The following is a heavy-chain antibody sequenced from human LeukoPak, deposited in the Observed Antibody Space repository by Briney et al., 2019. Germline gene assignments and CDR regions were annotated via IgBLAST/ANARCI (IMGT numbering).Heavy chain of an antibody. J-gene: IGHJ3*02. CDR3: ATLEKYDAFDI. CDR1: GGSISSSNYY. Sequence: SETLSLTCTVSGGSISSSNYYWGWIRQPPGKGLEWIGNIYYSGSTYYNPSLKSRVAISVDTSKNQFSLKLNSVTAADTAVYYCATLEKYDAFDIWGQGTMVTVSS. CDR2: IYYSGST. V-gene: IGHV4-39*01.